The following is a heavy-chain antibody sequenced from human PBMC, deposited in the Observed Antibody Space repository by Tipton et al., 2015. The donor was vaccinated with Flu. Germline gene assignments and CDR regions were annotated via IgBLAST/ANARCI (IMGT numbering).Heavy chain of an antibody. CDR3: ARDYGCFGELTH. D-gene: IGHD3-10*01. V-gene: IGHV3-7*01. CDR1: GFTVSSNY. CDR2: IKQDGSEK. J-gene: IGHJ4*02. Sequence: SLRLSCAASGFTVSSNYMSWVRQAPGKGLEWVANIKQDGSEKYYVDSVKGRFTISRDNAKNSLYLQMNSLRAEDTAVYYCARDYGCFGELTHWGQGTLVTVSS.